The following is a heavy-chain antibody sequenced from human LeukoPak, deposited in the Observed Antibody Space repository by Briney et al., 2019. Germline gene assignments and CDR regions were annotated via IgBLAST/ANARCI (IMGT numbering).Heavy chain of an antibody. Sequence: ASETLSLTCAVYGGSFSGYYRSWIRQPPGKGLEWIGEINHSGSTNYNPSLKSRVTISVDTSKNQFSLKLSSVTAADTAVYYCARVSAVVTLGYWGQGTLVTVSS. V-gene: IGHV4-34*01. J-gene: IGHJ4*02. CDR2: INHSGST. CDR3: ARVSAVVTLGY. CDR1: GGSFSGYY. D-gene: IGHD4-23*01.